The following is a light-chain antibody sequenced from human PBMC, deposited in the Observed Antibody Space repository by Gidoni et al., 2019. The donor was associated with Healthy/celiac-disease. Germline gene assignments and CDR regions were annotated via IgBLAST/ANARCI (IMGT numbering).Light chain of an antibody. CDR1: QGISSY. V-gene: IGKV1-8*01. CDR2: AAS. Sequence: STGDRVTITCRARQGISSYLAWYQQKPGKAPKLLIYAASTLQGGVPSRFSGSGSGTDFTLTISCLQSEDIATCYCHEYYRYPWTFGQGTKVEIK. CDR3: HEYYRYPWT. J-gene: IGKJ1*01.